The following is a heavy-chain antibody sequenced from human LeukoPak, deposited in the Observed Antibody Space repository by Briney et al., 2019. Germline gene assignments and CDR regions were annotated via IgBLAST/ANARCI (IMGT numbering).Heavy chain of an antibody. Sequence: SETLSLTCAVYGGSFSGYYWSWIRQPPGKGLGWIGEINHSGSTNYNPSLKSRVTISVDTSKNQFSLKLSSVTAADTAVYYCARGSSYYDFWSEGIHFDYWGQGTLVTVSS. CDR1: GGSFSGYY. CDR3: ARGSSYYDFWSEGIHFDY. V-gene: IGHV4-34*01. CDR2: INHSGST. J-gene: IGHJ4*02. D-gene: IGHD3-3*01.